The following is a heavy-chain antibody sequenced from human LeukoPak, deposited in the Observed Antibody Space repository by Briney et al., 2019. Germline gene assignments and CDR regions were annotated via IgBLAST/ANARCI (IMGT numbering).Heavy chain of an antibody. J-gene: IGHJ4*02. V-gene: IGHV3-7*03. CDR1: GFTFSSYW. Sequence: GGSLRLSCAASGFTFSSYWMNWARQAPGKGLEWVASINHNGNVNYYVDSVKGRFIISRDNAKNSLYLQMNTLRADDTAVYYCARDGFGTGSNWGQGTLVTVSS. CDR3: ARDGFGTGSN. D-gene: IGHD3-16*01. CDR2: INHNGNVN.